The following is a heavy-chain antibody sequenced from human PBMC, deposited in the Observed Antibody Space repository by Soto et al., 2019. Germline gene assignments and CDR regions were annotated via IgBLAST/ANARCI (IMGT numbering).Heavy chain of an antibody. J-gene: IGHJ4*02. Sequence: PSETLSLTCSVSGASINNYYWSWIRQPPGKGLEWIGYVYYTGSTSTKYNPSLQSRVAMSVDSSKNQFSLKLTSMTAADTAIYYCAKYRRTDAEGYRLDFWGPGTLV. CDR1: GASINNYY. CDR3: AKYRRTDAEGYRLDF. CDR2: VYYTGSTST. D-gene: IGHD5-12*01. V-gene: IGHV4-59*01.